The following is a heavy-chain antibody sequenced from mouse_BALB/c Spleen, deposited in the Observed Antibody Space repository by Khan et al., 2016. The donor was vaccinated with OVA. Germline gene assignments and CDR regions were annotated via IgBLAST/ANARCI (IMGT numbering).Heavy chain of an antibody. J-gene: IGHJ4*01. CDR3: ARSNYDGNDLYALDY. CDR2: ISPGNGNP. D-gene: IGHD1-1*01. V-gene: IGHV1S41*01. CDR1: GYTFTSYW. Sequence: DLVKPGDSVKLSCKASGYTFTSYWINWIKQRPGQGLEWVGQISPGNGNPYYKTIFKGKATLTVDSSSTTVYIQLSSLSSENSAFYFCARSNYDGNDLYALDYWGQGTSVTVSS.